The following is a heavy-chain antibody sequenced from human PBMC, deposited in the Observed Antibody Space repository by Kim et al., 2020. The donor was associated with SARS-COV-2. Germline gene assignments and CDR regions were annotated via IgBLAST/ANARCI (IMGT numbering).Heavy chain of an antibody. V-gene: IGHV3-11*03. J-gene: IGHJ6*02. D-gene: IGHD3-10*02. Sequence: GRFTISRDNAKNSLYLQMNSLRAEDTAVYYCARLPSSGSLYYYYYGMDVWGQGTTVTVSS. CDR3: ARLPSSGSLYYYYYGMDV.